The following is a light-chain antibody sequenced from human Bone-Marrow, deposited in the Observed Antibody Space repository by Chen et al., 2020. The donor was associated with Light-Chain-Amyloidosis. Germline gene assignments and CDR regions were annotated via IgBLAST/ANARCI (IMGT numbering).Light chain of an antibody. J-gene: IGKJ4*01. CDR3: QQYNNLPLT. CDR2: DAS. CDR1: QDISHY. Sequence: DMQMTQSPSSLSLSIGDRVTITCQASQDISHYLNWYQQKPGKAPKLLIYDASNLETGVPSRFSGSGFGTDFTFTISSLLPEDIATYYCQQYNNLPLTFGGGTKVEIK. V-gene: IGKV1-33*01.